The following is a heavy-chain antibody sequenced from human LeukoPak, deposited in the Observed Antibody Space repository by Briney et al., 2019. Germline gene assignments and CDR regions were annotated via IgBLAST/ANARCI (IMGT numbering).Heavy chain of an antibody. Sequence: ASVKVSCKASGYTFTDYYMYWERQAPGQGLEWMGWINPNGGATEYAQKFQGKVTMTRDTSIRTVYMELSRLTSDDTAVYYCATRGTISGWFDPWGQGTLVTVSS. CDR1: GYTFTDYY. CDR2: INPNGGAT. D-gene: IGHD3-3*01. J-gene: IGHJ5*02. V-gene: IGHV1-2*02. CDR3: ATRGTISGWFDP.